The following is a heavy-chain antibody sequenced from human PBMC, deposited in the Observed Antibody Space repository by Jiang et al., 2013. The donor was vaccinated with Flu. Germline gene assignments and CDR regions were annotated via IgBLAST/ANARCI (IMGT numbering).Heavy chain of an antibody. J-gene: IGHJ5*02. Sequence: GSGLVKPSETLSLTCTVSGGSISSSSYYWGWIRQPPGKGLEWIGSIYYSGSTYYNPSLKSRVTISVDTSKNQFSLKLSSVTAADTAVYYCASFYSSGWYVPRPWGQGTLVTVSS. V-gene: IGHV4-39*01. CDR2: IYYSGST. CDR3: ASFYSSGWYVPRP. D-gene: IGHD6-19*01. CDR1: GGSISSSSYY.